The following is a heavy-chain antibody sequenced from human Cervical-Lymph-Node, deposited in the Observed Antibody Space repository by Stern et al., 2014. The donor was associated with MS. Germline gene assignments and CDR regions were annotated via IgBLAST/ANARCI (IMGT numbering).Heavy chain of an antibody. V-gene: IGHV3-15*01. CDR3: TTDPSYDSGWNS. Sequence: EVHLVESGGGLVKPGGSLRLSCAASGFIFSSAWMSWVRQAPGQGLAWVGRLKSNADGETIDYAAPVNGRFIISRDDSKNTLYLQMNSLKTEDTAVYYGTTDPSYDSGWNSWGQGTLVAVSS. CDR2: LKSNADGETI. J-gene: IGHJ4*02. CDR1: GFIFSSAW. D-gene: IGHD6-19*01.